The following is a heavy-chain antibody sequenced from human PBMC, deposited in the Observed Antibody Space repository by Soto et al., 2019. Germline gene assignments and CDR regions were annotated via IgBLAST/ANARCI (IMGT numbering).Heavy chain of an antibody. V-gene: IGHV1-69*13. J-gene: IGHJ6*02. Sequence: SVKVSCKASGDVFRSYGINWVLQAPGQGLEWMGGIIPISGTTNYAQKFQGRVAITADESTDTVYMELSRLRSEDTAVYFCARVRCFNGLCHTADYGMDVWGQGTTVTVSS. D-gene: IGHD2-8*01. CDR1: GDVFRSYG. CDR2: IIPISGTT. CDR3: ARVRCFNGLCHTADYGMDV.